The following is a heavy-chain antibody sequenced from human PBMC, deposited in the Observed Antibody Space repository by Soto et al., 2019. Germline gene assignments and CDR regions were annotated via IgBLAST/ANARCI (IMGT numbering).Heavy chain of an antibody. CDR1: GYTFTSYG. Sequence: QVQLVQSGAEVKKPGASVKVSCKASGYTFTSYGISWVRQAPGQGLEWMGWISANNGNTNYAQKLQGRVTMNTDTSTRTAYMKMRSLRSDDTAVYYCAGDRGSYALDYWGQGTLVTVSS. J-gene: IGHJ4*02. D-gene: IGHD1-26*01. CDR2: ISANNGNT. CDR3: AGDRGSYALDY. V-gene: IGHV1-18*01.